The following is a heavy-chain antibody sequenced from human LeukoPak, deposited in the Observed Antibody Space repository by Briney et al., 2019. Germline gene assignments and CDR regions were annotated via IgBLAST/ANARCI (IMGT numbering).Heavy chain of an antibody. J-gene: IGHJ4*02. CDR2: IYSGGST. D-gene: IGHD3-22*01. Sequence: GGSLRLSCAASGFTVSSDYMSWVRQAPGKGLEWVSTIYSGGSTYYADSVKGRFTISRDNSKNTLYLQMNSLRAEDTAVYYCARSYYYESSGYYYFDYWGQGTLVTVSS. V-gene: IGHV3-53*01. CDR3: ARSYYYESSGYYYFDY. CDR1: GFTVSSDY.